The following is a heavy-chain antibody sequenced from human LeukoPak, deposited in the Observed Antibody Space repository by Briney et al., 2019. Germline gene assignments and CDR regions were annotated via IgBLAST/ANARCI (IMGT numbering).Heavy chain of an antibody. D-gene: IGHD4-17*01. Sequence: GGSLRLSCAASGFTFSSYNMNWVRQAPGKGLEWVSYISSSSTIYYADSVKGRFTISRDNAKNSLYLQMNSLRAEDTAVYYCARGLTTTPNWFDPWGQGTLVTVSS. V-gene: IGHV3-48*01. CDR1: GFTFSSYN. J-gene: IGHJ5*02. CDR2: ISSSSTI. CDR3: ARGLTTTPNWFDP.